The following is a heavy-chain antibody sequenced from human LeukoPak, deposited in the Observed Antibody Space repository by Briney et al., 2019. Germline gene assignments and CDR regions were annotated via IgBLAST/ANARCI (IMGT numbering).Heavy chain of an antibody. CDR2: IKQDGSEK. CDR1: GDYW. V-gene: IGHV3-7*02. Sequence: GGSLRLSCAASGDYWMSWVRQAPGKGLEWVANIKQDGSEKYYVDSVKGRFTISRDNAKNSLYLQMNSLRAEDTAVYYCAMYSGTYWTFDYWGLGTLVTVSS. CDR3: AMYSGTYWTFDY. D-gene: IGHD1-26*01. J-gene: IGHJ4*02.